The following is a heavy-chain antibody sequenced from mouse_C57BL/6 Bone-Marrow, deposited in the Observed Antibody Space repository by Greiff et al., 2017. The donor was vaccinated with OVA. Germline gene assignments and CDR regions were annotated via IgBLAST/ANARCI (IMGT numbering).Heavy chain of an antibody. CDR2: IYPGDGDT. Sequence: QVQLQQSGPELVKPGASVKISCKASGYAFSSSWMNWVKQRPGKGLEWIGRIYPGDGDTNYNGKFKGKATLTADKSSSTAYMELRSLTSEDSAVYFCARQLRLPPMDYWGQGTSVTVSS. CDR1: GYAFSSSW. D-gene: IGHD3-2*02. V-gene: IGHV1-82*01. J-gene: IGHJ4*01. CDR3: ARQLRLPPMDY.